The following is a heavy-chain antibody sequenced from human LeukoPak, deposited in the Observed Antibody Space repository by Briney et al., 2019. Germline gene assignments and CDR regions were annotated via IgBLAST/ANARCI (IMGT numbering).Heavy chain of an antibody. CDR1: GGSISSYY. CDR2: IYYSGST. CDR3: ARLTETAAGSGYYFDY. D-gene: IGHD6-13*01. Sequence: SETLSLTCTVSGGSISSYYWSWIRQPPGKGLEWIGYIYYSGSTNYNPSLKSRVTISVDTSKNQFSLKLTSVTAADTAVYYCARLTETAAGSGYYFDYWGQGTLVTVSS. V-gene: IGHV4-59*08. J-gene: IGHJ4*02.